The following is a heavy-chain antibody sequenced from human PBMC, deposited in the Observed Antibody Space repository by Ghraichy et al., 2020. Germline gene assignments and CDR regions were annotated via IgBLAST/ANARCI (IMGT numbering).Heavy chain of an antibody. Sequence: GGSLRLSCAASGFTFSDYYMRWIRQAPGKGLEWVSFISSSGITIYYADSVKGRFTISRDNSKNSLYLQMNSLRAEDTAVYYCARVKGYCSSSGYFDYWGQGTLVTVSS. CDR3: ARVKGYCSSSGYFDY. V-gene: IGHV3-11*01. D-gene: IGHD6-6*01. CDR2: ISSSGITI. J-gene: IGHJ4*02. CDR1: GFTFSDYY.